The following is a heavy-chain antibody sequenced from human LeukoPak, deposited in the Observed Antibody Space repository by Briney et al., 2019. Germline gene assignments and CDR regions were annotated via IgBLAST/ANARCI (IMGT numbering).Heavy chain of an antibody. CDR1: GYTFTGYA. Sequence: ASVKVSCKASGYTFTGYAIQWVRQAPGQRLEWMGWINAGNGNTKYSQKFQGRVTITRGTSASTAYMELSSLRSEDTAVYYCARETGDIPHFDYWGQGTLVTVSS. V-gene: IGHV1-3*01. CDR3: ARETGDIPHFDY. CDR2: INAGNGNT. J-gene: IGHJ4*02. D-gene: IGHD7-27*01.